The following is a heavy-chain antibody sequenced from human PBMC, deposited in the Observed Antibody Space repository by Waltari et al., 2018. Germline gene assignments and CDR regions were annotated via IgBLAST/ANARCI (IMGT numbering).Heavy chain of an antibody. Sequence: EVQLAETGGGLIQPGGSLRLSCEASGFTVSSNYISWVRPAPGKGLEWVSVIYTGGTTYYADSVKGRFTISRDDSKNTVYLQMNSLRAEDTAVYYCAREGTGNWFDPWGQGTLVTVSS. V-gene: IGHV3-53*02. CDR2: IYTGGTT. CDR3: AREGTGNWFDP. D-gene: IGHD1-1*01. J-gene: IGHJ5*02. CDR1: GFTVSSNY.